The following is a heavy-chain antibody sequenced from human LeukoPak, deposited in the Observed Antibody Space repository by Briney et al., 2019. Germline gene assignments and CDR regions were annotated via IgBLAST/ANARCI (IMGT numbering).Heavy chain of an antibody. CDR2: IKTNTGNP. D-gene: IGHD1-7*01. CDR1: GYTFSRFA. Sequence: ASVKVSCKASGYTFSRFAMNWVRQAPGQGLEWMGWIKTNTGNPTYAQGFTGRFVFSLDTSASTAYLQISSLKAEDTAVYYCARWREGTNWNYQDYWGQGTLVTVSS. CDR3: ARWREGTNWNYQDY. J-gene: IGHJ4*02. V-gene: IGHV7-4-1*02.